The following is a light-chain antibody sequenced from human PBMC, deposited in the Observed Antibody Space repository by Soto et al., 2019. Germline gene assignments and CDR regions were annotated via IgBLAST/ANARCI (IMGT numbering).Light chain of an antibody. Sequence: QSALTQPASVSGSPGQSITISCTGTSSDIGRYNYVSWYQQHPGKAPKHMIYEVTNRPSGVSNRFSGSKSGNTASLTISGLQAEDEADYYCSSYTTSSILWVFGGGTQLTVL. J-gene: IGLJ3*02. CDR1: SSDIGRYNY. CDR3: SSYTTSSILWV. V-gene: IGLV2-14*03. CDR2: EVT.